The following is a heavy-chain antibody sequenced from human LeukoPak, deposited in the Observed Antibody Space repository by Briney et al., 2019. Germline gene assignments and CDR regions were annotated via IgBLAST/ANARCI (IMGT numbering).Heavy chain of an antibody. CDR3: AREEQPSYYYDSSGLDY. J-gene: IGHJ4*02. Sequence: ASVKVSCKASGYTFTSYAMHWVRQAPGQRLEWMGWINAGNGNTKYSQKFQGRVTITRDTSASTAYMELSGLRSEDTAVYYCAREEQPSYYYDSSGLDYWGQGTLVTVSS. CDR2: INAGNGNT. V-gene: IGHV1-3*01. D-gene: IGHD3-22*01. CDR1: GYTFTSYA.